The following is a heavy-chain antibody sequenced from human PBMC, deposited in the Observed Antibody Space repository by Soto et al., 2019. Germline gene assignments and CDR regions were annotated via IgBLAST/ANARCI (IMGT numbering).Heavy chain of an antibody. D-gene: IGHD5-12*01. V-gene: IGHV3-11*06. CDR3: ARVDIVATTALYYYYGMDV. Sequence: GGSLRLSCAASGFTFSDYYMSWIRQAPGKGLEWVSYISSSSSYTNYADSVKGRFTISRDNAKNSLYLQMNSLRAEDTAVYYCARVDIVATTALYYYYGMDVWGQGTTVTVSS. J-gene: IGHJ6*02. CDR1: GFTFSDYY. CDR2: ISSSSSYT.